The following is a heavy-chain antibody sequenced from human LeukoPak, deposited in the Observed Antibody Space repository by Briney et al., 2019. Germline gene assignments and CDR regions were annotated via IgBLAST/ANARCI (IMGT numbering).Heavy chain of an antibody. CDR2: IYHSGST. D-gene: IGHD3-22*01. CDR3: ARRLLEVDY. J-gene: IGHJ4*02. V-gene: IGHV4-30-2*03. CDR1: GGSISSGGYS. Sequence: SETLSLACAVSGGSISSGGYSWSWIRQPPGKGLEWIGYIYHSGSTYYNPSLKSRVTISVDTSKNQFSLKLSSVTAADTAVYYCARRLLEVDYWGQGTLVTVSS.